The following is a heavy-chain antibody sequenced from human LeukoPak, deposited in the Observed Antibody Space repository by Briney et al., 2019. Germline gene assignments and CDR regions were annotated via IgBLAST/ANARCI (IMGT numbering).Heavy chain of an antibody. D-gene: IGHD3-10*01. J-gene: IGHJ6*02. CDR1: GYTFTSYG. V-gene: IGHV1-18*01. CDR3: AGSKPGWFGELVGYYYYGMDV. CDR2: ISAHNGNT. Sequence: AASVKVSCKASGYTFTSYGISWVRQAPGQGLEWMGWISAHNGNTNYAQKLQGRVTMTTDTSTSTAYMELRSLRSDDTAVYYCAGSKPGWFGELVGYYYYGMDVWGQGTTVTVSS.